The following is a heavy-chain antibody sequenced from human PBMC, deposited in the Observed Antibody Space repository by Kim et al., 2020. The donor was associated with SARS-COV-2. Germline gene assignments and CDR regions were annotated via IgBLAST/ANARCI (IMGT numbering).Heavy chain of an antibody. D-gene: IGHD3-16*02. CDR2: INPSGGST. CDR3: ARDSDMITFGGVIVREEFDY. J-gene: IGHJ4*02. CDR1: GYTFTSYY. Sequence: ASVKVSCKASGYTFTSYYMHWVRQAPGQGLEWMGIINPSGGSTSYAQKFQGRVTMTRDTSTSTVYMELSSLRSEDTAVYYCARDSDMITFGGVIVREEFDYWGQRTLVTVSS. V-gene: IGHV1-46*01.